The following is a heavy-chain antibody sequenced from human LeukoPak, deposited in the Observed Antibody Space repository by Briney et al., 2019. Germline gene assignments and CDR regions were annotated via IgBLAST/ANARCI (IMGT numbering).Heavy chain of an antibody. J-gene: IGHJ4*02. D-gene: IGHD3-22*01. V-gene: IGHV3-9*01. CDR2: ISWNSGSI. CDR1: GFSFSNYW. CDR3: AKESYDSSGYYMYYFDY. Sequence: PGGSLRLSCAASGFSFSNYWMHWVRQAPGKGLEWVSGISWNSGSIGYADSVKGRFTISRDNAKNSLYLQMNSLRAEDTALYYCAKESYDSSGYYMYYFDYWGQGTLVTVSS.